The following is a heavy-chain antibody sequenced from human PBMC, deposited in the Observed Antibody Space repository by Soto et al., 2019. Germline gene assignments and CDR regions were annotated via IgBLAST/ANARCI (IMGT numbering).Heavy chain of an antibody. CDR2: INPSGGST. V-gene: IGHV1-46*01. Sequence: ASVKVSCKASGYTFTNYYMHWVRQAPGQGLEWMGIINPSGGSTSYAQKFQGRATMTRDTSTSTVYMELSSLRLEDTAVYYCAREWPVTSDYWGQGTLVTVSS. J-gene: IGHJ4*02. CDR3: AREWPVTSDY. D-gene: IGHD4-17*01. CDR1: GYTFTNYY.